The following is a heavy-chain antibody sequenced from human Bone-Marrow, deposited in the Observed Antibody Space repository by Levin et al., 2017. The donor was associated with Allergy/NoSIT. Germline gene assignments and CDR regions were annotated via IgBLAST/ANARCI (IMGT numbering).Heavy chain of an antibody. J-gene: IGHJ6*02. V-gene: IGHV4-59*03. CDR2: IYYIGGT. CDR3: AVYGLGTYLTY. Sequence: SETLSLTCAVSGASFRGYFWSWVRQPPGKGLEWIGYIYYIGGTKYNPSLKSRATISADTSKNQFSLTLSSVTAADTAVYYCAVYGLGTYLTYWGQGTTVTVSS. D-gene: IGHD3-10*01. CDR1: GASFRGYF.